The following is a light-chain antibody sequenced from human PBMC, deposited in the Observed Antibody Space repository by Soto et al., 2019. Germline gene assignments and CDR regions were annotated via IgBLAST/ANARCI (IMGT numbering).Light chain of an antibody. J-gene: IGKJ4*01. CDR3: QQAFSPYVT. CDR1: QDILSY. CDR2: AVS. Sequence: IALTQSPWSLSAAMDERVTITRRASQDILSYLNGLQQKAGKAPGVLIYAVSGLRSGVPSRFTGSGSATDFILSITSLHPEDSGTYFCQQAFSPYVTVGGGTKVDSK. V-gene: IGKV1-39*01.